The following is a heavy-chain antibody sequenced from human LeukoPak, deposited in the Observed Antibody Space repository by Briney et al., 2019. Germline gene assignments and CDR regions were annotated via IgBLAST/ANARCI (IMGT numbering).Heavy chain of an antibody. Sequence: PSETLSLTCTVSGGSISSYYWSWIRQPPGKGLEWIGYIYYSGSTNYNPSLKSRVTISVDTSKNQFSLKLSSVTAADTAVYYCAREGVWFGELWENWFDPWGQGTLVTVSS. CDR3: AREGVWFGELWENWFDP. J-gene: IGHJ5*02. CDR2: IYYSGST. CDR1: GGSISSYY. D-gene: IGHD3-10*01. V-gene: IGHV4-59*01.